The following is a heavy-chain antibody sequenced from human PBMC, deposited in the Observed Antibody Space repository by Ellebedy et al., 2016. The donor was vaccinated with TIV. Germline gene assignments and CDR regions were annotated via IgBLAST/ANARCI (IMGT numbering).Heavy chain of an antibody. CDR3: ARDSAIQYDH. CDR2: ISSSGAI. J-gene: IGHJ4*02. V-gene: IGHV3-48*02. D-gene: IGHD5-18*01. Sequence: GESLKISCAASGFSFRSYWMSWVRQAPGKGLEWVSFISSSGAIFQADSVKGRFTISRDNAKNSLYLQMNSLRDEDTAVYFCARDSAIQYDHWGQGTLVIVSS. CDR1: GFSFRSYW.